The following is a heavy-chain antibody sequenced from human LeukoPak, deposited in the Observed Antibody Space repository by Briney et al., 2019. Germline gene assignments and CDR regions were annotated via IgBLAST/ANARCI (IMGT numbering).Heavy chain of an antibody. J-gene: IGHJ3*02. CDR2: ISNYNGRT. CDR3: ARDYYESSGYNYDVFDI. CDR1: GYTFTSYG. D-gene: IGHD3-22*01. Sequence: APVKVSCKASGYTFTSYGISWVRQAPGQGLEWMGWISNYNGRTNYAQKVQGRVTLTTDTSTSTTYMELRSLRSDDTAVYYCARDYYESSGYNYDVFDIWGQGTMVTVSS. V-gene: IGHV1-18*01.